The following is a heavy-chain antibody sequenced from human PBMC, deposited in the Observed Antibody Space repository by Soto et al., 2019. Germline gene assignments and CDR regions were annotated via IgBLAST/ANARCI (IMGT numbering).Heavy chain of an antibody. CDR3: AREDISRTWFDP. D-gene: IGHD2-15*01. J-gene: IGHJ5*02. Sequence: SETLSLTCTVSGGSLKSGGYYWSWIRQHPGRGLEWIGYIYYTGRTYYNPSLESRVTFSVDMSKNQFSLKLSSVTAADTAVYYCAREDISRTWFDPWGQGTLVTVSS. CDR2: IYYTGRT. CDR1: GGSLKSGGYY. V-gene: IGHV4-31*02.